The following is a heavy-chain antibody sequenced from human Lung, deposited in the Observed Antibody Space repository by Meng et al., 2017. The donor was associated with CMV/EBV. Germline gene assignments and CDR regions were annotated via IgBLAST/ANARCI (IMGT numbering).Heavy chain of an antibody. CDR2: INASNGDT. D-gene: IGHD1-26*01. CDR1: GYTINIFG. CDR3: ARVEVGITSVDY. J-gene: IGHJ4*02. Sequence: VQRVPSGAAVKKPGASVVVSCTAAGYTINIFGINWVRPAPGQGLEWMVWINASNGDTNYAQTLQGRVTLTTDTSTSTAYMELRSLRSDDTAVYYCARVEVGITSVDYWGQGTLVTVSS. V-gene: IGHV1-18*01.